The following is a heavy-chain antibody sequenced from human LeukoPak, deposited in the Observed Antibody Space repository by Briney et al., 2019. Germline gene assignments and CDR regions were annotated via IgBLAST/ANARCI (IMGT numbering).Heavy chain of an antibody. J-gene: IGHJ4*02. D-gene: IGHD3-3*01. V-gene: IGHV4-39*01. Sequence: SETLSLTCAVSGGSISSSSYYWGWIRQPPGKGLEWIGSIYYSGRTYYNPSLKSRVTISVDTSKNQFSLKLRSVTAADTAVYYCARLSIGDFGVVNIGYWGQGTLVTVSS. CDR2: IYYSGRT. CDR3: ARLSIGDFGVVNIGY. CDR1: GGSISSSSYY.